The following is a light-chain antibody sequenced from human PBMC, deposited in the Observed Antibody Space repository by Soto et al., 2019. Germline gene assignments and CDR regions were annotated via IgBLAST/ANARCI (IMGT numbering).Light chain of an antibody. CDR1: SSNIGSNY. CDR3: AAWDDSLSGSYV. CDR2: RNN. Sequence: QSVLTQPPSGSGTPGQRVTISCSGSSSNIGSNYVYWYQQLPGTAPKLLIYRNNQRPSGVPDRFSGSKSGTSASLAISGLRSEDEADYYCAAWDDSLSGSYVFGTGTKVPVL. J-gene: IGLJ1*01. V-gene: IGLV1-47*01.